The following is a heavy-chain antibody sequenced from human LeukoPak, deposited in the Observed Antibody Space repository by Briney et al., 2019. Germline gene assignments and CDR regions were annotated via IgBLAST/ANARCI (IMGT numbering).Heavy chain of an antibody. CDR3: ASGSVDFCSSTSCPVYYFDY. CDR1: GGSISSGDYY. D-gene: IGHD2-2*01. J-gene: IGHJ4*02. CDR2: IYYSGST. V-gene: IGHV4-30-4*01. Sequence: SQTLSLTCTVSGGSISSGDYYWSWIRQPPGKGLEWIGYIYYSGSTYYNPSLKSRVTISVDTSKNQFSLKLSSVTAADTAVYYCASGSVDFCSSTSCPVYYFDYWGRGTLVTVSS.